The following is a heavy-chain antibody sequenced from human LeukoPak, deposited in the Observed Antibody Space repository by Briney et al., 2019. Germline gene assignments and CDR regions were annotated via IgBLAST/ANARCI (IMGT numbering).Heavy chain of an antibody. V-gene: IGHV3-30*04. CDR2: ISYDGSNK. CDR1: GFTFSNYA. CDR3: AKGYDSTYYFYYFMDV. J-gene: IGHJ6*03. D-gene: IGHD3-22*01. Sequence: PGGSLRLSCAASGFTFSNYALHWVRQAPGKGLEWVAIISYDGSNKNYADSVKGRFTISRDNSKNTLYLQMNSLRAEDTAVYYCAKGYDSTYYFYYFMDVWGKGTTVTISS.